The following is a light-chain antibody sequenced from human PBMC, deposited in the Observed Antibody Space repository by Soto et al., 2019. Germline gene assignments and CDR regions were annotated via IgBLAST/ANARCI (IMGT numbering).Light chain of an antibody. CDR3: GAFDHSRNGNLV. CDR1: SSNIGSNT. J-gene: IGLJ2*01. V-gene: IGLV1-44*01. Sequence: QSVLTQPPSASGTPGQRVTISCSGSSSNIGSNTVNWYQQLPGTAPKLLIDSNNQRASGVPDGFSGSKPGTSASLAISAPQALDENDYYCGAFDHSRNGNLVFGRGTMQTVL. CDR2: SNN.